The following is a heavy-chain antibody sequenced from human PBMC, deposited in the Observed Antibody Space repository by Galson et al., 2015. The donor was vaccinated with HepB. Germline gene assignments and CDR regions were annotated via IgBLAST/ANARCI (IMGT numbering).Heavy chain of an antibody. CDR3: ARRISLVRGIITKPDYYYGMDV. D-gene: IGHD3-10*01. V-gene: IGHV4-61*01. CDR1: GGSVSSGNYY. Sequence: ETLSLTCTVSGGSVSSGNYYWGWIRQPPGKGLDWIGYIYCSGSTNYNPSLKSRVTISVDTSKNQFSLKVTSVTAADTAVYYCARRISLVRGIITKPDYYYGMDVWGQGTTVTVAS. J-gene: IGHJ6*02. CDR2: IYCSGST.